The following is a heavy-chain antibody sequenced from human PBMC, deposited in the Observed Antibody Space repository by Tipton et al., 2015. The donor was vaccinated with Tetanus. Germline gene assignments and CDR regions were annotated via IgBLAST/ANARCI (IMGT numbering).Heavy chain of an antibody. CDR3: AREEEYTPGPVIDY. CDR1: GFNVSVYG. J-gene: IGHJ4*02. CDR2: ISSIRGHQ. D-gene: IGHD2-21*01. V-gene: IGHV3-33*05. Sequence: SLRFSCEVSGFNVSVYGMHWVRQAPGRGLEWVSVISSIRGHQHYADSVKGRFTISRDRFKNTLHLQMNTLRAEDTAVYYCAREEEYTPGPVIDYWGPGTRVIVSS.